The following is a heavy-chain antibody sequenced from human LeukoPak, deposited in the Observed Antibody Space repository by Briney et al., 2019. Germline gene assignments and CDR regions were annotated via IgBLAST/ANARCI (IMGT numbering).Heavy chain of an antibody. CDR2: INPSGGST. CDR3: ARVLNTYYYDSSGYYPDY. V-gene: IGHV1-46*01. CDR1: GYTFTSYY. Sequence: ASVKVSCKASGYTFTSYYMHWVRQAPGQGLEWMGIINPSGGSTSYAQKFQGRVTMTRDTSTSTVYMELSSLRSEDTAVYYCARVLNTYYYDSSGYYPDYWGQGTLVTVSS. D-gene: IGHD3-22*01. J-gene: IGHJ4*02.